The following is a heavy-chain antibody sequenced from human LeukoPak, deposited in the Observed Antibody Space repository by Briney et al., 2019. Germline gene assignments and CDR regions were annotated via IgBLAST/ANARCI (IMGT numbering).Heavy chain of an antibody. CDR2: INHSGST. Sequence: PSETLSLTCAVYGGSFSGYYWSWIRQPPGKGLEWIGEINHSGSTNYNPSLKSRVTISVDTSKNQFSLKLSSVTAADTAVYYCARHPNYYDSTGYYPLYYFDYWGQGTLVTVSS. J-gene: IGHJ4*02. CDR1: GGSFSGYY. CDR3: ARHPNYYDSTGYYPLYYFDY. V-gene: IGHV4-34*01. D-gene: IGHD3-22*01.